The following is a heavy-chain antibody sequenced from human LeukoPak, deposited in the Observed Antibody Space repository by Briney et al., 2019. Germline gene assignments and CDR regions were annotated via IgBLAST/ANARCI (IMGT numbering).Heavy chain of an antibody. CDR1: GGSFSGYY. Sequence: PSETLSLTCAAYGGSFSGYYWSWIRQPPGKGLEWIGEINHSGSTNYNPSLKSRVTISVDTSKNQFSLKLSSVTAADTAVYYCARGFSPSYGSGSYWPDYWGQGTLVTVSS. CDR2: INHSGST. CDR3: ARGFSPSYGSGSYWPDY. V-gene: IGHV4-34*01. J-gene: IGHJ4*02. D-gene: IGHD3-10*01.